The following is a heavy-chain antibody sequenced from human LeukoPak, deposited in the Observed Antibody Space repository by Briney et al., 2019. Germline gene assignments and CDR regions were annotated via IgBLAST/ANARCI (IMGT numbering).Heavy chain of an antibody. CDR2: IYYSGST. CDR1: GGSISSYY. CDR3: ASHPYGSGSPFDY. D-gene: IGHD3-10*01. Sequence: PSETLSLTCTVSGGSISSYYWSWIRQPPGKGLEWIGYIYYSGSTNYNPSLKSRVTISVDTSKNQFSLKLSSVTAADTAVYYCASHPYGSGSPFDYWGQGTLVTVSS. J-gene: IGHJ4*02. V-gene: IGHV4-59*01.